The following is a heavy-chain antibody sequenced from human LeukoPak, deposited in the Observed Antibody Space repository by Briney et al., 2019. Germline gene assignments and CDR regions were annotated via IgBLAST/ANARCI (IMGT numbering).Heavy chain of an antibody. CDR2: IYPGDSDT. CDR3: ARLGDYDILTGYYTGFDD. V-gene: IGHV5-51*01. J-gene: IGHJ4*02. CDR1: GYSFTSYW. D-gene: IGHD3-9*01. Sequence: GESLKISCKGSGYSFTSYWIGWVRQMPGKGLEWMGIIYPGDSDTRYSPSFQGQVTISADKSISTAYLQWSSLKASDTAMYYCARLGDYDILTGYYTGFDDWGQGTLVTVSS.